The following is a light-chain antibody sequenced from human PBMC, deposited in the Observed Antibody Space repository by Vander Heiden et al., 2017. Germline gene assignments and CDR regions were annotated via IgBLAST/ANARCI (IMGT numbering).Light chain of an antibody. J-gene: IGLJ3*02. Sequence: QSVLTQPPSASGTPGQRVSISCSGRSSNIGSHTVNWYQQYPGAAPNLLIYLDHQRPSGVADRFSGSKFGTSASLAISGLQYEDEADYYCAVRDDNLRAVVFGGGTKLTVL. CDR3: AVRDDNLRAVV. CDR1: SSNIGSHT. CDR2: LDH. V-gene: IGLV1-44*01.